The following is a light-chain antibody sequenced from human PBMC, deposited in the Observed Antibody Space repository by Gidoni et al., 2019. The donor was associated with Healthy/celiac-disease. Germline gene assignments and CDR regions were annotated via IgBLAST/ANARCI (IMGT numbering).Light chain of an antibody. J-gene: IGKJ3*01. CDR2: GAS. CDR3: QQYNNWPFT. CDR1: QIVSSN. Sequence: EIVMTQSPATLSVSPGERATLSCSASQIVSSNLAWYQQKPGKAPRLLIYGASTRATGIQARFSGSWSGTEFTLTISSLQSEDFAVYYCQQYNNWPFTFXPXTKVDIK. V-gene: IGKV3-15*01.